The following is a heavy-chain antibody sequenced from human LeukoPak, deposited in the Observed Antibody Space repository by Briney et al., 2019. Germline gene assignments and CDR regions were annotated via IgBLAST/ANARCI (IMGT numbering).Heavy chain of an antibody. CDR3: ARDGLVATPYGMDV. V-gene: IGHV1-18*01. D-gene: IGHD5-12*01. Sequence: GASVKVSCKASGYTFTSYGISWVRQAPGQGLEWMGRISAYNGNTNYAQKLQGRVTMTTDTSTSTAYMELRSLRSDDTAVYYCARDGLVATPYGMDVWGQGTTVTVSS. J-gene: IGHJ6*02. CDR1: GYTFTSYG. CDR2: ISAYNGNT.